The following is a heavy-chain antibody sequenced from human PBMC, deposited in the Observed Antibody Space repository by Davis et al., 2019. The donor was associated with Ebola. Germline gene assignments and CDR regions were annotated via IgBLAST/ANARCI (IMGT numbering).Heavy chain of an antibody. CDR2: SIISITI. D-gene: IGHD6-19*01. V-gene: IGHV3-48*01. J-gene: IGHJ6*01. CDR3: AKGWKSSGWPDYYYGMDV. Sequence: SIISITIYYADSVKGRFTISRDNSKNTLYLQMNSLRAEDTAVYNCAKGWKSSGWPDYYYGMDVW.